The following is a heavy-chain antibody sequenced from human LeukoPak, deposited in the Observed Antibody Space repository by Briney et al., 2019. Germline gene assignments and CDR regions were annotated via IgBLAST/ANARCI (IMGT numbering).Heavy chain of an antibody. CDR3: ATGRRFGELLNWFDP. J-gene: IGHJ5*02. D-gene: IGHD3-10*01. V-gene: IGHV1-24*01. CDR2: FGPEDGET. Sequence: VASVKVSCTVSGYTLTALSMHWVRQAAGKGRGWLGGFGPEDGETIYAQKFQGRVTMTEDTSTDTAYMELSSLRSEDTAVYYCATGRRFGELLNWFDPWGQGTLVTVSS. CDR1: GYTLTALS.